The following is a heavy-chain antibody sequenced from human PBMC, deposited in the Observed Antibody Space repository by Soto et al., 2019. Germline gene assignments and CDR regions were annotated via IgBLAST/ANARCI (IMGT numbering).Heavy chain of an antibody. J-gene: IGHJ4*02. V-gene: IGHV1-18*01. Sequence: ASVKVSCKASGYTFTSYGISWVRQAPGQGLERMGWISAYNGNTNYAQKLQGRVTMTTDTSTSTAYMELRSLRSDDTAVYYCAVWGLAAAGTDSFGYWGQGTLVTVSS. CDR3: AVWGLAAAGTDSFGY. CDR1: GYTFTSYG. CDR2: ISAYNGNT. D-gene: IGHD6-13*01.